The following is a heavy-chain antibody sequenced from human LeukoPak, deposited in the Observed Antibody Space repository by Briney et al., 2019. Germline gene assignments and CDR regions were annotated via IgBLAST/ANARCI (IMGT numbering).Heavy chain of an antibody. CDR3: ASLDSSGSGGLNGDY. Sequence: GASVKVSCKASGYTFTSYYMHWVRQAPGQGLEWMGWINPNSGGTNYAQKLQGRVTMTRDTSISTAYMELSRLRSDDTAVYYCASLDSSGSGGLNGDYWGQGTLVTVSS. J-gene: IGHJ4*02. V-gene: IGHV1-2*02. CDR2: INPNSGGT. CDR1: GYTFTSYY. D-gene: IGHD3-22*01.